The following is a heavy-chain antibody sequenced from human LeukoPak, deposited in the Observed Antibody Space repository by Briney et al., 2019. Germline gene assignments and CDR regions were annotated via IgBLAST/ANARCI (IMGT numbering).Heavy chain of an antibody. CDR2: IRYDGGNK. D-gene: IGHD2-2*01. CDR3: AKYCSSTSCSDFDY. CDR1: GFTFSSYG. J-gene: IGHJ4*02. Sequence: GGSLRLSCAASGFTFSSYGMHWVRQAPGKGLEWVTFIRYDGGNKYYADSVKGRFTISRDNSKNTLYLQMNSLRAEDTAVYYCAKYCSSTSCSDFDYWGQGTLVTVSS. V-gene: IGHV3-30*02.